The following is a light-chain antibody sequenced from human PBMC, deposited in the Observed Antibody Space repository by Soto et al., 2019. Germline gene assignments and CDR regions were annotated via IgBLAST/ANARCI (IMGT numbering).Light chain of an antibody. V-gene: IGKV1-39*01. J-gene: IGKJ1*01. CDR1: QPISTY. CDR2: AAS. Sequence: DIQMTQSPSSLSASVGDRVTITCRASQPISTYLNRFRQKSGKAPKLLIHAASSLASGVPSRFSGSGSGTEVSLTISSLQPEDFATYYCQQSFRTPLTCGQGTKVDIK. CDR3: QQSFRTPLT.